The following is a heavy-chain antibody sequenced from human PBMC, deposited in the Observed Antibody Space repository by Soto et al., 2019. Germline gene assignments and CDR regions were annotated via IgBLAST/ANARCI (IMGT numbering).Heavy chain of an antibody. V-gene: IGHV3-7*03. Sequence: GGSLRLSCAASGFTFSSYWMSWVRQAPGKGLEWVANIKQGGSEKYYVDSVKGRFTISRDNAKNSLYLQMNSLRAEDTAVYYCATRGGWYNWKGEGYYFDYWGQGTLVTVS. D-gene: IGHD1-20*01. CDR2: IKQGGSEK. CDR3: ATRGGWYNWKGEGYYFDY. CDR1: GFTFSSYW. J-gene: IGHJ4*02.